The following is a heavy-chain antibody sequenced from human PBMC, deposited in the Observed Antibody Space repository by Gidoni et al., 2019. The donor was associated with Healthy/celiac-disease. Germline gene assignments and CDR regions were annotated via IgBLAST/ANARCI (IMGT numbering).Heavy chain of an antibody. Sequence: QVQLVQSGAEVKKPGASVKVSCKASGYTFTSYYIHWVRQAPGQGLEWMGIINPNGGSTSYAQKFQGRVTMTRDTSTSTVYMELSSLRSEDTAVYYCARDLQYQLLSKRYYYYYGMDVWGQGTTVTVSS. CDR2: INPNGGST. V-gene: IGHV1-46*01. CDR1: GYTFTSYY. CDR3: ARDLQYQLLSKRYYYYYGMDV. D-gene: IGHD2-2*01. J-gene: IGHJ6*02.